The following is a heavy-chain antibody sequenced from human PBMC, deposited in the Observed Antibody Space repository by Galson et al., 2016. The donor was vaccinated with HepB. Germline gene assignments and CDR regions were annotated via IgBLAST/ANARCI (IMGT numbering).Heavy chain of an antibody. CDR3: AKVLPYSAGHGMDV. CDR1: GFTFSTYA. V-gene: IGHV3-23*01. Sequence: SLRLSCAASGFTFSTYAMRWVRQAPGKGLEWVSLISGGNTYYADSVRGRFTISRDNSKNTLYLQMNSLRAEVTAVYYCAKVLPYSAGHGMDVRGQGTTVTVSS. J-gene: IGHJ6*01. D-gene: IGHD6-13*01. CDR2: ISGGNT.